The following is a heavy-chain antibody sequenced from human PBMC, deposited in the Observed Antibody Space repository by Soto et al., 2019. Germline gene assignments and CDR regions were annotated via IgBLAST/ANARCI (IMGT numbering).Heavy chain of an antibody. CDR2: IYSGGST. D-gene: IGHD3-22*01. Sequence: GGSLRLSCAASGFTVSSKYMSWVRQAPGKGLEWVSVIYSGGSTYYADSVKGRFTISRDNSKNTLYLQMNSLRAEDTAVYYCARGRSSSGYYYFDYWGQGTLVTVSS. CDR1: GFTVSSKY. J-gene: IGHJ4*02. V-gene: IGHV3-53*01. CDR3: ARGRSSSGYYYFDY.